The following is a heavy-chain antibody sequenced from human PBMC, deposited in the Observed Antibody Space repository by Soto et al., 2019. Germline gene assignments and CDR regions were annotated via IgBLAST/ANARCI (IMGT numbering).Heavy chain of an antibody. V-gene: IGHV4-61*01. Sequence: SETLSLTCTVSGGSVSSGSYYWSSIRQPPGKGLEWIGYIYYNGNTNYAQKLQGRVTMTTDTSTSTAYMELRSLRSDDTAVYYCASIAVANYYFDYWGQGTLVTGSS. CDR1: GGSVSSGSYY. D-gene: IGHD6-19*01. CDR3: ASIAVANYYFDY. CDR2: IYYNGNT. J-gene: IGHJ4*02.